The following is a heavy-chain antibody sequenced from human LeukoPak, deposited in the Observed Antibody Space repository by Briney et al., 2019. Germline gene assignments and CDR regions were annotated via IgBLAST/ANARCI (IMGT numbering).Heavy chain of an antibody. CDR2: IKQDGSEK. J-gene: IGHJ6*04. Sequence: PGGSLRLPCAASGFTFSSYWMSWVRQAPGKGLEWVANIKQDGSEKYYVDSVKGRFTISRDNAKNSLYLQMNSLRAEDTAVYYCARDPKYSSSWYYYYGMDVWGKGTTVTVSS. CDR1: GFTFSSYW. V-gene: IGHV3-7*03. D-gene: IGHD6-13*01. CDR3: ARDPKYSSSWYYYYGMDV.